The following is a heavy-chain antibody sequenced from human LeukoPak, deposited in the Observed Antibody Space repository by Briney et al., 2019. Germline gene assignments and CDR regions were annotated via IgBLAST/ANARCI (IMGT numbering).Heavy chain of an antibody. Sequence: PSETLSLTCTVSGGSLSDGDFHGAWGPQLRGEGLRWIAGIYSDGATYYNRARTSQLTICVCTEKDEFALKVTSVTAADTALFFCARHSGLRAANYYGMDVWGQGTTVIVYS. J-gene: IGHJ6*02. V-gene: IGHV4-39*01. CDR3: ARHSGLRAANYYGMDV. CDR1: GGSLSDGDFH. D-gene: IGHD3-10*01. CDR2: IYSDGAT.